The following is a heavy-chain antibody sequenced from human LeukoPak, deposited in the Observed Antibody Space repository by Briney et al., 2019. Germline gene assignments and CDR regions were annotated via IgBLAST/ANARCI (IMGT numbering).Heavy chain of an antibody. J-gene: IGHJ4*02. V-gene: IGHV3-23*01. CDR2: ISANGAKT. CDR1: GFTFNSYA. CDR3: AKGWSVTMVMAAPGD. D-gene: IGHD3-10*01. Sequence: GGSLRLSRAASGFTFNSYAMSWVRQAPGKGLEWVSGISANGAKTYYADSVKGRFTISRDNSKNTQSLQMNSLRAEDTALYYCAKGWSVTMVMAAPGDWGQGALVTVSS.